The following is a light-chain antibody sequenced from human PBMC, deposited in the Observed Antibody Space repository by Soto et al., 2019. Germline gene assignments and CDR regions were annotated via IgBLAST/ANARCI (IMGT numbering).Light chain of an antibody. CDR2: SYN. Sequence: QSVLTQPPSASGTPGQRVTISCSGSSSNIVSNTVNWYQQLPGTAPKLLIYSYNQRPSGVPDRFSGSKSGTSASLAISGLRSEDEADYYCAAWDDSLNGVVFGGGTKVTVL. V-gene: IGLV1-44*01. CDR1: SSNIVSNT. J-gene: IGLJ2*01. CDR3: AAWDDSLNGVV.